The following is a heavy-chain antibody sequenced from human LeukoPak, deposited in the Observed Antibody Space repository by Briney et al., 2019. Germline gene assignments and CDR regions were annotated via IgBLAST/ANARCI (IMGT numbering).Heavy chain of an antibody. J-gene: IGHJ4*02. CDR3: ARGSVPYYYYDSSGYFDY. V-gene: IGHV1-2*02. CDR1: GYTFTGYY. D-gene: IGHD3-22*01. CDR2: INPNSGGT. Sequence: ASVKVSCKASGYTFTGYYMHWVRQAPGQGLEWMGWINPNSGGTNYAQKFQGRVTMTRDTSISTAYMDLSSLRSEDTAVYYCARGSVPYYYYDSSGYFDYWGQGTLVTVSS.